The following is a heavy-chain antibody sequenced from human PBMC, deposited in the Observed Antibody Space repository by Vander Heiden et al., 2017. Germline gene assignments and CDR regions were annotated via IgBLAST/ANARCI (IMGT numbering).Heavy chain of an antibody. D-gene: IGHD6-19*01. CDR2: IKSKTDGGTT. Sequence: EVQLVESGGGMVKPGGSLRLSFAASGFTFSNAGMSGVRQAPGKGLEWVGRIKSKTDGGTTDYAAPVKGRFTISRDDSKNTLYLQMNSLKTEDTAVYYCTTDHQWLITQGPVDYWGQGTLVTVSS. CDR1: GFTFSNAG. CDR3: TTDHQWLITQGPVDY. V-gene: IGHV3-15*01. J-gene: IGHJ4*02.